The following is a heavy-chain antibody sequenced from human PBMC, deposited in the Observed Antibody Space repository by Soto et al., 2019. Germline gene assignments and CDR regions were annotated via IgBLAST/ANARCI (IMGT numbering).Heavy chain of an antibody. D-gene: IGHD3-16*01. V-gene: IGHV3-21*01. CDR2: ISSGTTYI. CDR1: GFTFSSYS. J-gene: IGHJ2*01. Sequence: EVQLVESGGGLVKPGGSLRLSCAASGFTFSSYSMNWVRQAPGKGLEWVSSISSGTTYIYYTDSVKGRFTISRDNAKNSLYLQMDRLRADDTAVYYCAGGVLGGRDGYFAFWGRGTLVTVSS. CDR3: AGGVLGGRDGYFAF.